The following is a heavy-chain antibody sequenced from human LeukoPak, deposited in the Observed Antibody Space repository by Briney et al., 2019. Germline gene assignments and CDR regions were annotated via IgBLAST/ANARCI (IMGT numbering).Heavy chain of an antibody. CDR2: ISYDGSNK. D-gene: IGHD4-17*01. Sequence: PGRSLRLSCAASGFTFSSYGMHWVRQAPGKGLEWVAVISYDGSNKYYADSVKGRFTISRDNSKNTLYLQMNSLRAEDTAVYYCATGAGDYGYFQHWGQGTLVTVSS. CDR3: ATGAGDYGYFQH. CDR1: GFTFSSYG. V-gene: IGHV3-30*03. J-gene: IGHJ1*01.